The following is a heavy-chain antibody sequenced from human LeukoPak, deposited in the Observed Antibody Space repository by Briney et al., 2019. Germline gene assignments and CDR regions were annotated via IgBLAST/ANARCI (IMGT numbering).Heavy chain of an antibody. J-gene: IGHJ4*02. CDR3: ARDPTTRPSRPSYYFDY. D-gene: IGHD6-6*01. CDR2: INGGSSPI. V-gene: IGHV3-48*01. CDR1: GFTFSSYA. Sequence: PGRSLRLSCAASGFTFSSYAMHWVRQAPGKGLEWVSYINGGSSPIYYADSVRGRFTISRDNAKNSLYLQMNSLRAEDTAVYYCARDPTTRPSRPSYYFDYWGQGTLVTVSS.